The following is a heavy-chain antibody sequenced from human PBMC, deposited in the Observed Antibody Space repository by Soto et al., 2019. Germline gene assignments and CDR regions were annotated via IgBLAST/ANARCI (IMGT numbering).Heavy chain of an antibody. V-gene: IGHV3-23*01. CDR2: ITASGGRT. J-gene: IGHJ5*01. D-gene: IGHD4-17*01. CDR1: GFTFSSYA. Sequence: EVHLLESGGGVVQPGGSLRLSCTASGFTFSSYAMTCVRQAPGRGLEGGSGITASGGRTYYADSVKGRVTISRDNSKSTLYLQMNSLRADDTAVYYCAKDTRYGDYVRWFDSWGQGTLVTVSS. CDR3: AKDTRYGDYVRWFDS.